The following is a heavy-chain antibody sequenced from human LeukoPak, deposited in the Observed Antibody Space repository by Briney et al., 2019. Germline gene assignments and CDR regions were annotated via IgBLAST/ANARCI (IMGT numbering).Heavy chain of an antibody. Sequence: PSETLSLTCTASGGSISSYHWSWIRQPPGKGLEWIGYVYYSVSTNYNPSLKSRVTISVDTSKNQFSLKLTSVTAADTAVYYCARARTYSTGWYYFDYWGQGTLVTVSS. D-gene: IGHD6-19*01. CDR3: ARARTYSTGWYYFDY. J-gene: IGHJ4*02. CDR2: VYYSVST. CDR1: GGSISSYH. V-gene: IGHV4-59*01.